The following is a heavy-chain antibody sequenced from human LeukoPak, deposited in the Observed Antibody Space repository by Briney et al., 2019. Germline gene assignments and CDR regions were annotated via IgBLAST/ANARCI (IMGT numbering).Heavy chain of an antibody. J-gene: IGHJ4*02. V-gene: IGHV3-48*02. D-gene: IGHD7-27*01. CDR2: ISSGSTDI. CDR1: KFIFSSYA. CDR3: ARQRGNYFDY. Sequence: GVSLSLSCEASKFIFSSYAMNWVRQAPGKGLEGVSKISSGSTDIYYADSVKGRFTIFRDNAKNSLYLQMNSLSDEDTAVYYCARQRGNYFDYWGQGTLVTVSS.